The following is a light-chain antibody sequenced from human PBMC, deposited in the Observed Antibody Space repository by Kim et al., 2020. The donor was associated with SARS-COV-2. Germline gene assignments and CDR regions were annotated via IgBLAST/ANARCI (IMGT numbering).Light chain of an antibody. Sequence: ALGQTVRITCQGDTLRSHYATWYQQKPGQAPVVVIYGRNDRRSGIPDRFSGSSTGDTASLTINGDQAEDEADYYCNSRDRSTNQLVFGGGTQLTAL. CDR2: GRN. CDR1: TLRSHY. V-gene: IGLV3-19*01. CDR3: NSRDRSTNQLV. J-gene: IGLJ2*01.